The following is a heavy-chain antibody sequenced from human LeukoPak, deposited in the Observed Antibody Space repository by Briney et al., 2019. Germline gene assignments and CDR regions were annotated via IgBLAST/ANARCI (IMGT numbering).Heavy chain of an antibody. D-gene: IGHD3-10*01. CDR3: ARVGSYGMDV. V-gene: IGHV3-48*01. CDR1: GFTFSSYN. J-gene: IGHJ6*02. CDR2: ISTSSNTI. Sequence: GGSLRLSCAASGFTFSSYNMNWVRQAPGKGLGWVSYISTSSNTIYYADSVKGRFTISRDNAKNSLYLQMNDLRAEDTAVYYCARVGSYGMDVWGQGTTVTVSS.